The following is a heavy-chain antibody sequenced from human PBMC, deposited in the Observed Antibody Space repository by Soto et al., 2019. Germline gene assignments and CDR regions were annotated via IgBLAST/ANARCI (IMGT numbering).Heavy chain of an antibody. CDR3: ARDPAGFDYYGMDV. CDR2: IYYSGST. CDR1: GGSISIGDYY. D-gene: IGHD2-2*01. Sequence: SETLSLTCTVSGGSISIGDYYWSWIRHPPGKGLEWIGYIYYSGSTYYNPSLKSRVTISVDTSKNQFSLKLSSVTAADTAVYYCARDPAGFDYYGMDVWGQGTTVTVSS. J-gene: IGHJ6*02. V-gene: IGHV4-30-4*01.